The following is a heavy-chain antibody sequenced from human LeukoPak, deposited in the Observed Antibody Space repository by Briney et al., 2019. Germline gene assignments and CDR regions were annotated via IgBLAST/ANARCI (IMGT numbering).Heavy chain of an antibody. CDR3: ARDGGSGWAPFDY. CDR1: GGTFSSYA. D-gene: IGHD6-19*01. Sequence: SVKVSCKASGGTFSSYAISWVRQAPGQGLEWMGGIIPIFGTANYAQKFQGRVTITADESTSTAYMELSSLRSEDTAVYYCARDGGSGWAPFDYWGQGTLVTVSS. V-gene: IGHV1-69*01. J-gene: IGHJ4*02. CDR2: IIPIFGTA.